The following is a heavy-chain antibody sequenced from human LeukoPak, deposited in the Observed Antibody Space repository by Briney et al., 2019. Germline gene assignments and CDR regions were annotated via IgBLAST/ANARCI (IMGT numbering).Heavy chain of an antibody. Sequence: ASVKVSCKASGYTFTSYAMHWARQAPGQRLEWMGWINAGNGNTKYSQKFQGRVTITRDTSASTAYMELSSLRSEDTAVYYCARDYYGSGSHIKYYFDYWGQGTLVTVSS. J-gene: IGHJ4*02. D-gene: IGHD3-10*01. V-gene: IGHV1-3*01. CDR3: ARDYYGSGSHIKYYFDY. CDR1: GYTFTSYA. CDR2: INAGNGNT.